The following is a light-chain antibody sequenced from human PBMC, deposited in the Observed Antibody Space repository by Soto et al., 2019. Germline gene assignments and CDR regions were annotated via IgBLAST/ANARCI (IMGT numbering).Light chain of an antibody. V-gene: IGKV1-9*01. J-gene: IGKJ5*01. CDR2: AAS. CDR1: QGISSY. CDR3: QQRNSYPIS. Sequence: DIQLTQSPSFLSASVGDRVTITCRASQGISSYLAWYQQKPGKAPKLLIYAASTLQSVVPSRFSGSGSGTEFTLNISRLQPEDFAPYYCQQRNSYPISFGQGTRLEIK.